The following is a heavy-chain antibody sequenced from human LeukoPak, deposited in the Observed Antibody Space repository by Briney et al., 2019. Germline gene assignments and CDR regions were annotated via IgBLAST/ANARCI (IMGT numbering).Heavy chain of an antibody. CDR1: GGSISGYY. CDR2: IHSSGDT. D-gene: IGHD1-26*01. Sequence: RPSETLSLTCSVSGGSISGYYCNWIRQPAGEGLEWIGRIHSSGDTAFNPSLRSRVTLSVDTSKNQFSLKLSSVTAADTAVYYCARHGEHDAFDIWGQGTMVTVSS. CDR3: ARHGEHDAFDI. J-gene: IGHJ3*02. V-gene: IGHV4-4*07.